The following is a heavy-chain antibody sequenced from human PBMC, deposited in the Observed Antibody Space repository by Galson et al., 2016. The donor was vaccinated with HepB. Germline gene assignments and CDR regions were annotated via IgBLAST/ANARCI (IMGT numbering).Heavy chain of an antibody. V-gene: IGHV3-23*01. D-gene: IGHD1-26*01. CDR2: IIRSGDST. Sequence: SLRLSCAASGFTFNNYGLTWVRQAPGKGLEVVSSIIRSGDSTDYADAVKGRFTISRDNSKNTLSLQMNSLRAEDTAVYYCVQGSTAPAVWGKGTTVTVSS. J-gene: IGHJ6*04. CDR1: GFTFNNYG. CDR3: VQGSTAPAV.